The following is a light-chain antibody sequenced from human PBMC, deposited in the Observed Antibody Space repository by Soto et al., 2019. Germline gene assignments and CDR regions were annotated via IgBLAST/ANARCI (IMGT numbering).Light chain of an antibody. V-gene: IGLV2-14*01. CDR1: SSDVGGYNY. J-gene: IGLJ1*01. Sequence: QSVLTQPASVSGSPGQSIPISCTGTSSDVGGYNYVSRYQQHPVKAPTLMIYDVTNRPSGVSDRFSGSKSGNTASLTISGIKVYDEADYYYISYQCSSTTYVFGTGTKPTVL. CDR2: DVT. CDR3: ISYQCSSTTYV.